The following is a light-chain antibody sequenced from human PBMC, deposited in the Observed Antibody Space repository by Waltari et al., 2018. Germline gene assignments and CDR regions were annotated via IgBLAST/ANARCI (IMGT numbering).Light chain of an antibody. J-gene: IGKJ4*01. Sequence: EVLMTQSPATLSVSPGERVTLSCRASQNIHDNLAWYQQKPGQAPRLLIYGASTRATVIPARFRGSGSGTEFTLTINSLQSEDLGIYYCQQYNRWPPLTFGGGTKVEIK. CDR3: QQYNRWPPLT. CDR2: GAS. V-gene: IGKV3-15*01. CDR1: QNIHDN.